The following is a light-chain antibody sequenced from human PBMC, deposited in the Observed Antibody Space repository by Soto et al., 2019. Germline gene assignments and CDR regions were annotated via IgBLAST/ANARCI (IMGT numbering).Light chain of an antibody. CDR2: DNN. CDR3: GTWDSSRSAVV. J-gene: IGLJ3*02. V-gene: IGLV1-51*01. CDR1: SCNIGNNY. Sequence: QSVLTQPPSVSAAPGQKVTISCSRSSCNIGNNYVSWYPQLPGPAPKLLIYDNNKRPSGIPDRFCGSKSGTSATLGITGLQTGDEADYYCGTWDSSRSAVVFGGGTKLTVL.